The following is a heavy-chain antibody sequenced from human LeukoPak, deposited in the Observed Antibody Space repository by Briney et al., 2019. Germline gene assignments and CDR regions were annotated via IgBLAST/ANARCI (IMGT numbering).Heavy chain of an antibody. V-gene: IGHV4-39*07. Sequence: PSETLSLTCTVSGGSISSSYYYWSWIRQPPGKGLEWIGEINHSGSTNYNPSLKSRVTISVDTSKNQFSLKLSSVTAADTAVYYCARGPGYSSSDGAFDIWGQGTMVTVSS. CDR2: INHSGST. CDR3: ARGPGYSSSDGAFDI. J-gene: IGHJ3*02. D-gene: IGHD6-13*01. CDR1: GGSISSSYYY.